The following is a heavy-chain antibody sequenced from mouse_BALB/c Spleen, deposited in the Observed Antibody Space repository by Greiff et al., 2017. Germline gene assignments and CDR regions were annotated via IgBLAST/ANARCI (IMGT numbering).Heavy chain of an antibody. Sequence: VQLKESGPELVKPGASVKMSCKASGYTFTSYVMHWVKQKPGQGLEWIGYINPYNDGTKYNEKFKGKATLTSDKSSSTAYMELSSLTSEDSAVYYCARVGNYWYFDVWGAGTTVTVSS. CDR2: INPYNDGT. CDR3: ARVGNYWYFDV. V-gene: IGHV1-14*01. J-gene: IGHJ1*01. D-gene: IGHD2-1*01. CDR1: GYTFTSYV.